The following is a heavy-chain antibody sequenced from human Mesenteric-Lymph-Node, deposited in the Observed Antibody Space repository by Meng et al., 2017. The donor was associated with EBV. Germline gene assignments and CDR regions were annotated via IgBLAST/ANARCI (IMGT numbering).Heavy chain of an antibody. CDR3: TREVMHYDKSGYYFSSEEY. D-gene: IGHD3-22*01. CDR1: GFTFSNYW. V-gene: IGHV3-74*01. J-gene: IGHJ4*02. Sequence: EVQLVESGGGLVQPGGSLSLSCSASGFTFSNYWMYWVRQAPGKGLVWVSRINSDGSSSSYADSVKGRFTISRDNAKNTLYLQMNSLGAEDTAVYYCTREVMHYDKSGYYFSSEEYWGQGTLVTVST. CDR2: INSDGSSS.